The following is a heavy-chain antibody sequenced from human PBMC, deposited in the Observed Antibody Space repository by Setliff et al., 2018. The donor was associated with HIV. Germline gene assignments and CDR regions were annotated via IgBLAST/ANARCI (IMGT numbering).Heavy chain of an antibody. CDR3: ARATATGYYFDS. D-gene: IGHD2-15*01. CDR1: GGSFSGYY. J-gene: IGHJ4*02. CDR2: INASGST. V-gene: IGHV4-34*01. Sequence: PSETLSLTCGVYGGSFSGYYWNWIRQPPGKGLEWIGEINASGSTKYKSSLNSRVTISVDSSKNQLSLRMTSVTAADTGLYYCARATATGYYFDSWGQGTLVTVSS.